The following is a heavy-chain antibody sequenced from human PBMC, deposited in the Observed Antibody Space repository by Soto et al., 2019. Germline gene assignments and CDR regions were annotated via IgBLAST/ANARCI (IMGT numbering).Heavy chain of an antibody. V-gene: IGHV3-7*01. CDR3: LILGYCSGGSCYYDAFAI. J-gene: IGHJ3*02. Sequence: EVQLVESGGGLVQPGGSLRLSCAASGFTFSSYWMSWVRQAPGKGLEWVANIKQDGSEKYYVDSVKGRFTISRDNAKNSMYLQMNSLRAEDTAVYYFLILGYCSGGSCYYDAFAIWGHGTMVTVSS. D-gene: IGHD2-15*01. CDR1: GFTFSSYW. CDR2: IKQDGSEK.